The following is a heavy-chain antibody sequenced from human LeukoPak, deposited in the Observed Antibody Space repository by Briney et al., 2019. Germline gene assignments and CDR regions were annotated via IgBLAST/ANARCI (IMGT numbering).Heavy chain of an antibody. CDR2: ISAYNGNT. J-gene: IGHJ6*03. D-gene: IGHD3-16*01. V-gene: IGHV1-18*01. CDR1: GYTFTSYG. Sequence: ASVKVSCKASGYTFTSYGISWVRQAPGQGLEWMGWISAYNGNTNYAQKLQGRVTMTTDTSTSTAYMELSSLRSEDTAVYYCARTKDYYDYVWGSNYYYYMDVWGKGTTVTVSS. CDR3: ARTKDYYDYVWGSNYYYYMDV.